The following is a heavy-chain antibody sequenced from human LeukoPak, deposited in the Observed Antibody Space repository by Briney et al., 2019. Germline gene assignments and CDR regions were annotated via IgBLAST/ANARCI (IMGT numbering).Heavy chain of an antibody. D-gene: IGHD3-10*01. V-gene: IGHV3-15*01. CDR2: IKSKTDGGTT. Sequence: GGSLRLCGAASGFTFSNAWMSWVRQAPGKGRKCGGRIKSKTDGGTTDYAAHVKGRFTISRDDSKNTLYLQMNSLKTEDTAVYYCTARGAMGFDYWGQGTLVTVSS. CDR1: GFTFSNAW. J-gene: IGHJ4*02. CDR3: TARGAMGFDY.